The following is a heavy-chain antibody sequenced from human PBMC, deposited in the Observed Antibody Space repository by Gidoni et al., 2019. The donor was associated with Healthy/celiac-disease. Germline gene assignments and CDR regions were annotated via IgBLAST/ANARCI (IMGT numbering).Heavy chain of an antibody. Sequence: EVQLLESGGGLVQPGGSLRLSCAASGFTFSSYAMSWVRQAPGKGLEWFSAISGSGGSTYYADSVKGRFTISRDNSKNTLYLQMNSLRAEDTAVYYCAKTRRYYYYGMDVWGQGTTVTVSS. V-gene: IGHV3-23*01. CDR2: ISGSGGST. CDR1: GFTFSSYA. CDR3: AKTRRYYYYGMDV. J-gene: IGHJ6*02.